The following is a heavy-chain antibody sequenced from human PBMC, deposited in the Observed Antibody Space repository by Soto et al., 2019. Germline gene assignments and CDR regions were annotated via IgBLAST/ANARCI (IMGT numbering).Heavy chain of an antibody. CDR3: ARVEYSSCWFPY. CDR2: IFYSGST. D-gene: IGHD6-19*01. V-gene: IGHV4-59*01. CDR1: GGSISTYY. J-gene: IGHJ4*02. Sequence: QVQLQASGPGLVKPSETLSLTCTVSGGSISTYYWSWIRQPPGKGLEWIGYIFYSGSTNYNPSLKSRVTISVDSSKNQFSLKLSSVTAADTAVYYCARVEYSSCWFPYWGQGTLVTVSS.